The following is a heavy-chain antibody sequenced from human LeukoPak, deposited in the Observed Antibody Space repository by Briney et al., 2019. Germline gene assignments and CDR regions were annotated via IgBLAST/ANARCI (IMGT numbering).Heavy chain of an antibody. V-gene: IGHV3-30*04. CDR2: ISFDGTDA. CDR3: ARDQIGTVPNDY. Sequence: PGTSLRLSCAASGFTFSSYAIHWVRQAPGKGLEWVAVISFDGTDAFYVDSVKGRFTISRDNAKNTLYLQMSSLRAEDTAVYYCARDQIGTVPNDYWGQGALVTVSS. D-gene: IGHD1-1*01. J-gene: IGHJ4*02. CDR1: GFTFSSYA.